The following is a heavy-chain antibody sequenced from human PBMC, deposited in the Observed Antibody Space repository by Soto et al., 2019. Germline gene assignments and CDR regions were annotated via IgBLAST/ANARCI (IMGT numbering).Heavy chain of an antibody. CDR1: GFTFSSYA. D-gene: IGHD6-13*01. Sequence: EVQLLESGGGLVQPGGSLRLSCAASGFTFSSYAMSWVRQAPGRGLEWVSVISGSGGTTYYADSVKGRFTISRDNSKNTLYLQMNSLRAEDTAVYYCAKDNGVAAAGPFDYWGQGTLATVSS. CDR3: AKDNGVAAAGPFDY. V-gene: IGHV3-23*01. CDR2: ISGSGGTT. J-gene: IGHJ4*02.